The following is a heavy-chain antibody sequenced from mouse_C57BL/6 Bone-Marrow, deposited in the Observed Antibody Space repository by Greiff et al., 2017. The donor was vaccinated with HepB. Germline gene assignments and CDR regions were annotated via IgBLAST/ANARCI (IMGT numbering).Heavy chain of an antibody. D-gene: IGHD1-1*01. CDR2: ISYDGSN. Sequence: DVHLVESGPGLVKPSQSLSLTCSVTGYSITSGYYWNWIRQFPGNKLEWMGYISYDGSNNYNPSLKNRISITRDTSKNQFFLKLNSVTTEDTATYYCARYGSSYGYAMDYWGQGTSVTVSS. V-gene: IGHV3-6*01. J-gene: IGHJ4*01. CDR3: ARYGSSYGYAMDY. CDR1: GYSITSGYY.